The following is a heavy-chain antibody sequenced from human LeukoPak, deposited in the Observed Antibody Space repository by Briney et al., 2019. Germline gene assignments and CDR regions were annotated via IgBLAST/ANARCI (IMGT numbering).Heavy chain of an antibody. J-gene: IGHJ4*02. V-gene: IGHV1-18*01. D-gene: IGHD1-26*01. CDR2: ISAYNGHT. CDR1: GYTFTNYG. Sequence: ASVKVSCKASGYTFTNYGISWVRQAPGQGLEWMGWISAYNGHTNYAQKLQGRVTMTTDTSTSTAYMELRSLRSDDTAVYYCAREFRSGSYSEFDYWGQGTLVTVSS. CDR3: AREFRSGSYSEFDY.